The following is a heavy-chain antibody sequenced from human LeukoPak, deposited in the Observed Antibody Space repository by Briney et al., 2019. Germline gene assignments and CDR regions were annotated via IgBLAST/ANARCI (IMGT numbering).Heavy chain of an antibody. V-gene: IGHV4-34*01. CDR1: GGSFSGYH. J-gene: IGHJ4*02. D-gene: IGHD1-1*01. CDR3: ARRIRTRPFDY. Sequence: PSETLSLTCAVYGGSFSGYHWSWIRQPPGKGLEWIGEINHSGSTNYNPSLKSRVTISVDTSKNQFSLKLSSVTAADTAVYYCARRIRTRPFDYWGQGTLVTVSS. CDR2: INHSGST.